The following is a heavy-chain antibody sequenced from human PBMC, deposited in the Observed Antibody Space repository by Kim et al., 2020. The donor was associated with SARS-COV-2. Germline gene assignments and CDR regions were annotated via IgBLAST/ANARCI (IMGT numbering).Heavy chain of an antibody. CDR2: ISYDGSKK. Sequence: GGSLRLSCAASGFTFSRSAMHWVRQAPGKGLEWVAVISYDGSKKYYPDAVKGRFTISRDNSKNTLYLQMNSLRAEDTDVDYCASDPYYYDRSGYPNFYY. CDR1: GFTFSRSA. CDR3: ASDPYYYDRSGYPNFYY. J-gene: IGHJ4*01. D-gene: IGHD3-22*01. V-gene: IGHV3-30*04.